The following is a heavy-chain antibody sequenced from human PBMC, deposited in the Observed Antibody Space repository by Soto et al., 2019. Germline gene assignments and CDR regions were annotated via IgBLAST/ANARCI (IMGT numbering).Heavy chain of an antibody. J-gene: IGHJ4*02. Sequence: SSDTLSLTCSVSGRSMSSNYWSWIRQSPDKGLEWLGYVFYGGTDYNPSLGGRVSMSVETSKSQFSLKLTSVTVADTAVYYCASYRGALYFESWGPGILVTVSS. CDR3: ASYRGALYFES. V-gene: IGHV4-59*07. CDR1: GRSMSSNY. D-gene: IGHD3-16*01. CDR2: VFYGGT.